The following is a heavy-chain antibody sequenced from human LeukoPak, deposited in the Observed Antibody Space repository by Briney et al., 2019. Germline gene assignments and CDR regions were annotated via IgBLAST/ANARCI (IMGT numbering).Heavy chain of an antibody. V-gene: IGHV1-2*02. CDR2: INPNSGGT. D-gene: IGHD1-26*01. J-gene: IGHJ6*02. CDR1: GYTFTGYY. CDR3: ARVSGSPSRYYYGMDV. Sequence: ASVKVSCKASGYTFTGYYMHCVRQAPGQGLEWMGWINPNSGGTNYAQKFQGRVTMTRDTSISTAYMELSRLRSVDTAVYYCARVSGSPSRYYYGMDVWGQGTTVTVSS.